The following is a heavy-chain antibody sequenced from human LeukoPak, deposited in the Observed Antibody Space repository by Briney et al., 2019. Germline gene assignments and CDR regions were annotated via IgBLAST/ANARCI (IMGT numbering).Heavy chain of an antibody. V-gene: IGHV1-18*01. D-gene: IGHD6-13*01. CDR2: IRALNGNR. CDR1: GYIFTNYG. CDR3: ARPQYSSSWYFYFDY. J-gene: IGHJ4*02. Sequence: ASVKVSCKASGYIFTNYGISWVRQAPGQGLEWMGWIRALNGNRNIAQKVQGRVTVTTDTSTTTAYVELRSLRSDDTAVYYCARPQYSSSWYFYFDYWGQGTLVTVSS.